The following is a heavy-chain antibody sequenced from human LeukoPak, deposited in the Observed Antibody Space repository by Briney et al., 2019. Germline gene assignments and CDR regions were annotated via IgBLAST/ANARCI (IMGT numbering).Heavy chain of an antibody. J-gene: IGHJ5*02. D-gene: IGHD2-15*01. CDR1: GGSLSGYY. CDR3: ARYRGCSDGTCYRWFDP. V-gene: IGHV4-34*01. Sequence: SETLSLTCTVYGGSLSGYYWSWIRQSPGKGLEWIGEIHPSGSTNYNPSLTSRVTISVDTSKSQFSLKLSSVTAADTAVYYCARYRGCSDGTCYRWFDPWGQGTLVTVSS. CDR2: IHPSGST.